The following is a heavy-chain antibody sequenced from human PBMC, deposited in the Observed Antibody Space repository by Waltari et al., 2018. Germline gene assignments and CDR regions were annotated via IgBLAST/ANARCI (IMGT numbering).Heavy chain of an antibody. CDR2: IDWDDDK. V-gene: IGHV2-70*15. CDR1: GFSPRPPGMC. J-gene: IGHJ4*02. Sequence: QVTLRESGPALLTPTQTLPLTCPFSGFSPRPPGMCVIWIRQPPGKALEWLARIDWDDDKYYSTSLKTRLTISKDTSKNQVVLTMTNMDPVDTATYYCTRIRGGSYPFDYWGQGSLVTVSS. CDR3: TRIRGGSYPFDY. D-gene: IGHD1-26*01.